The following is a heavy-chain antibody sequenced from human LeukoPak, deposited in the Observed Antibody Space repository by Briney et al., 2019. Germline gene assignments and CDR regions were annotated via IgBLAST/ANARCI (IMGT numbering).Heavy chain of an antibody. J-gene: IGHJ4*02. V-gene: IGHV3-30*02. CDR3: AKDFEMATNSGRYFDN. CDR1: GFTFSSYG. D-gene: IGHD5-24*01. CDR2: IRHDGSNK. Sequence: GGSLRLSCAASGFTFSSYGMHWVRQAPGKGLEWVAFIRHDGSNKYYADSVKGRFTISRDSSKNTLYLQMNSLRPEDTALYYCAKDFEMATNSGRYFDNWGQGTLVTVSS.